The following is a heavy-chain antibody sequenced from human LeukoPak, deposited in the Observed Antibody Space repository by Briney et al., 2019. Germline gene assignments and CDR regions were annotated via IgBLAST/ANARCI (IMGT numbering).Heavy chain of an antibody. CDR3: ARLGRATAMPPGIT. CDR1: GGSISSSSYY. Sequence: PSETLSLTCTVSGGSISSSSYYWGWIRQPPGKGLERIGSIYYSGSTYYNPSLKSRVTISVDTSKNQFSLKLSSVTAADTAVYYCARLGRATAMPPGITWGQGTLVTVSS. J-gene: IGHJ5*02. CDR2: IYYSGST. D-gene: IGHD5-18*01. V-gene: IGHV4-39*01.